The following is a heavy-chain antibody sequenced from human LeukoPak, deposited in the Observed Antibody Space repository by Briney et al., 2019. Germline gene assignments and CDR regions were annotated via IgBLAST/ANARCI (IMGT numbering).Heavy chain of an antibody. Sequence: SETLSLTCSVSGDSIRSVHYYWGWIRQPPGRGLEWIGSIYDTGSTYYNPSLKSRVTIFVDTSKNQFSLRLTSVTAADTAMYYCGRQNHDIGTNWFDPWGQGTLVTVSS. CDR2: IYDTGST. J-gene: IGHJ5*02. CDR1: GDSIRSVHYY. CDR3: GRQNHDIGTNWFDP. V-gene: IGHV4-39*01. D-gene: IGHD3-9*01.